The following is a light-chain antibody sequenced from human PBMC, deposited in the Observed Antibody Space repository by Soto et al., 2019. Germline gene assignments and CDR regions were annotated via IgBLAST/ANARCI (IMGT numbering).Light chain of an antibody. Sequence: QSALTQPRSVSGSPGQSVTISCTGTSSDVGGCNYVSWYQQHPGKAPKLMIYEVSDRPSGISSRFSGSKSGNTASLTISGLQTEDDAEYYCSSYTSSSTLFGTGTKVTVL. CDR1: SSDVGGCNY. V-gene: IGLV2-14*01. CDR3: SSYTSSSTL. CDR2: EVS. J-gene: IGLJ1*01.